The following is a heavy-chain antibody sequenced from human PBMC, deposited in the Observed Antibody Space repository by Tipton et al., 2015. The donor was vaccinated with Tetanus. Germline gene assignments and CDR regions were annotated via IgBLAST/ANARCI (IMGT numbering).Heavy chain of an antibody. V-gene: IGHV4-61*01. J-gene: IGHJ4*02. Sequence: TLSLTCTVFGGSVSSGSYYWAWIRQPPGKGLEYIGYILYGASTHYNPSLKSRVTVSADPSQNQFSLNLNSVTAADTAVYYCARGLPREPFYFDYWGQGKQVTVSS. CDR3: ARGLPREPFYFDY. CDR1: GGSVSSGSYY. D-gene: IGHD1-26*01. CDR2: ILYGAST.